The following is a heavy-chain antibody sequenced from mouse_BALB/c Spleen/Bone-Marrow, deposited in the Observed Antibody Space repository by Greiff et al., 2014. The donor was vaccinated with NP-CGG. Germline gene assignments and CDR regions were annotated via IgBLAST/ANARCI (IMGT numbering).Heavy chain of an antibody. CDR1: GYAFTNYL. V-gene: IGHV1-54*01. J-gene: IGHJ2*01. CDR2: INPGSGGT. D-gene: IGHD3-3*01. CDR3: ARRDGSYFDY. Sequence: VQLQQPGAELVRPGTSVKVSCKASGYAFTNYLIEWVKQRPGQGLEWIGMINPGSGGTNYNEKFKGKATLTVDKSSSTAYMQLSSLTSDDSAVYFCARRDGSYFDYWGQGTTLTVSS.